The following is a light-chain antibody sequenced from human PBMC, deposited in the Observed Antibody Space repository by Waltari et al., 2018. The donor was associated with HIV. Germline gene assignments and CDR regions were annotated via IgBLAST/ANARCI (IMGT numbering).Light chain of an antibody. Sequence: DIQMTQSPSSLSASVGDRVTITCRASQNIDNFLTWYQQKPGKAPTLLISGTSAFQSGVPSRFTASGSGTDFTLTINRLQPEDFATYFCLQGYSTPLTFGPGTKVDIK. CDR1: QNIDNF. CDR3: LQGYSTPLT. J-gene: IGKJ3*01. V-gene: IGKV1-39*01. CDR2: GTS.